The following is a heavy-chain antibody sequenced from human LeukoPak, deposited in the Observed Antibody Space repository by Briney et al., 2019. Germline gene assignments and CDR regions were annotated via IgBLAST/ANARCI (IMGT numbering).Heavy chain of an antibody. D-gene: IGHD6-13*01. V-gene: IGHV1-18*01. CDR3: ARDHSSSGQLFDY. Sequence: ASVKVSCKASGYIFTSYGINWVRQAPGQGLEWMGWISSYNGNTHYAQILQGRVTMTTDTSTSTAYMELRSLRSDDTAVYYCARDHSSSGQLFDYWGQGTLVTVSS. CDR1: GYIFTSYG. J-gene: IGHJ4*02. CDR2: ISSYNGNT.